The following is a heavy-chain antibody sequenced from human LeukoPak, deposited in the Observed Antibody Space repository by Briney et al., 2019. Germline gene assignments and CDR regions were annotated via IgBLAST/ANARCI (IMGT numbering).Heavy chain of an antibody. CDR3: AKDPDFSGSYPAHGY. V-gene: IGHV3-23*01. CDR1: GFTFSNYA. J-gene: IGHJ4*02. D-gene: IGHD1-26*01. CDR2: ISGSGVTT. Sequence: GGSLRLSCAASGFTFSNYAMSWVRQAPGKGLEWVSAISGSGVTTFYADSVKGRFTISRDNSKNTLYLQMNSLRAEDTAVYYCAKDPDFSGSYPAHGYWGQGTLVTVSS.